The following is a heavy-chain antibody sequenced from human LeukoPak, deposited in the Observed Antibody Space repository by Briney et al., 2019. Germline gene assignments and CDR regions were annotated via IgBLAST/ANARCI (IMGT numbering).Heavy chain of an antibody. V-gene: IGHV1-18*01. Sequence: ASVKVSCKASGYTFTSYGISWVRQAPGQGLEWMGWISAYNGNTNYAQKLQGRVTMTTDTSTSTAYMELRSLRSDDTAAYYCARDSRYSYGYGSDYWGQGTLVTVSS. D-gene: IGHD5-18*01. CDR2: ISAYNGNT. J-gene: IGHJ4*02. CDR3: ARDSRYSYGYGSDY. CDR1: GYTFTSYG.